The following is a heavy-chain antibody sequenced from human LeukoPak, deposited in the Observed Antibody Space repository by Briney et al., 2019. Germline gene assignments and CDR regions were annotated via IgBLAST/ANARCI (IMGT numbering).Heavy chain of an antibody. CDR3: ASQQQLVLLDWFDP. CDR2: IYHSGST. V-gene: IGHV4-38-2*02. D-gene: IGHD6-13*01. CDR1: GYSISSGYY. J-gene: IGHJ5*02. Sequence: SETLSLTCTVSGYSISSGYYWGWIRQPPGKGLEWIGNIYHSGSTYYNPSLKSRLTISVDTSKNQFSLILSSVTAADTAVYYCASQQQLVLLDWFDPWGQGTLVTVSS.